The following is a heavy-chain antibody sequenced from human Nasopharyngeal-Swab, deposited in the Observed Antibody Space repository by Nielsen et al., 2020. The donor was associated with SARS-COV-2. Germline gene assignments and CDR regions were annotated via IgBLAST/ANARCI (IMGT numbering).Heavy chain of an antibody. CDR1: GFTFSSYW. CDR3: AKVSIDWGGYFDY. Sequence: GESLKISCAASGFTFSSYWMHWVRQAPGKGLVWVSRINSDGSSTSYADSVKGRFTISRDNAKNTLYLQMNSLRTEDTAVYYCAKVSIDWGGYFDYWGQGTLVTVSS. CDR2: INSDGSST. J-gene: IGHJ4*02. D-gene: IGHD3-9*01. V-gene: IGHV3-74*01.